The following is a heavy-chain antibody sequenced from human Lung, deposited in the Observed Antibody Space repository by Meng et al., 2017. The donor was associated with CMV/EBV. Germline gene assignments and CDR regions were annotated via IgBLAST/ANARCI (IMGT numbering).Heavy chain of an antibody. Sequence: ASXXVSCKVSGYRLSELSMHWVRQAPGKGLEWMGGFDLEDGKTIYAQKFQGRVTMTEDTSTDTAYMDLSSLRSEDTAVYYCAIFGLVGGLDAFEVWGQGTMVTVSS. CDR1: GYRLSELS. CDR2: FDLEDGKT. V-gene: IGHV1-24*01. J-gene: IGHJ3*01. CDR3: AIFGLVGGLDAFEV. D-gene: IGHD3/OR15-3a*01.